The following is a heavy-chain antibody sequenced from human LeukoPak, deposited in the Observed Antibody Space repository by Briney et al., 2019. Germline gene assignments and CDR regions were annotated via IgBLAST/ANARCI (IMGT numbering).Heavy chain of an antibody. V-gene: IGHV3-23*01. Sequence: GGSLRLSCAASGFTFSSYAMSWVRQAPGKGLEWVSAISGSGGSTYYADSVKGRFTISRDNSKNTLYLQMSSLKAEDTAVYYCAKSAYYYDSSGYYYFDYWGQGTLVTVSS. CDR2: ISGSGGST. CDR1: GFTFSSYA. D-gene: IGHD3-22*01. J-gene: IGHJ4*02. CDR3: AKSAYYYDSSGYYYFDY.